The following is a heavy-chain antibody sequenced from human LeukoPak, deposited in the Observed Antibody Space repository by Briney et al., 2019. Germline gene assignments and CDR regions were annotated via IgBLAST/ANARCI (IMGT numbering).Heavy chain of an antibody. Sequence: SETLSLTCTVSGGSMSPYYWSWMRQPPGKGLEYVGYIYYTGGTNYNPSLNSRVTASLDTSKNQFSLKLSSVTATDTAVYYCARLGFCRGDNCLDDYWGQGTPVTVSS. V-gene: IGHV4-59*08. J-gene: IGHJ4*02. CDR3: ARLGFCRGDNCLDDY. D-gene: IGHD2-15*01. CDR2: IYYTGGT. CDR1: GGSMSPYY.